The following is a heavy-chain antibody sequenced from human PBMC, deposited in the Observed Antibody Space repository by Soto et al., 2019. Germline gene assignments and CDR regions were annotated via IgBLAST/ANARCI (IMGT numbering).Heavy chain of an antibody. J-gene: IGHJ6*02. CDR2: IIPISGTA. Sequence: HVQLVQSGAEVKKPGSSVKVSCKASGGTFSNYAISWVRQAPGQGLEWMGGIIPISGTANYAQKFQGRVRITAGESTSTAYMELSSLRSEDTAVYYCARSQGSSTSLEIYYYYYYGMDVWGQGTTVTVSS. CDR1: GGTFSNYA. V-gene: IGHV1-69*01. CDR3: ARSQGSSTSLEIYYYYYYGMDV. D-gene: IGHD2-2*01.